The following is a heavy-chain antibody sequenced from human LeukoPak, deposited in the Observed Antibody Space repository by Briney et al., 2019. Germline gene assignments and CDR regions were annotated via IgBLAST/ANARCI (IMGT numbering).Heavy chain of an antibody. CDR2: IDPSDSYT. Sequence: TGESLKISCKGSGYSFTSYWISWVRQMPGKGLEWMGRIDPSDSYTNYSPSFQGHVTISADKSISTAYLQWSSLKASDTAMYYCARHARLPDDNPRFYGHRRGYGMDVWGQGTTVTVSS. D-gene: IGHD2/OR15-2a*01. CDR3: ARHARLPDDNPRFYGHRRGYGMDV. J-gene: IGHJ6*02. CDR1: GYSFTSYW. V-gene: IGHV5-10-1*01.